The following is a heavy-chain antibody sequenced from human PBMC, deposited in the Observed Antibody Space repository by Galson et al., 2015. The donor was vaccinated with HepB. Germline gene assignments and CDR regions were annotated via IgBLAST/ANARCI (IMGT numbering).Heavy chain of an antibody. CDR2: ISAYNGNT. V-gene: IGHV1-18*04. Sequence: SVKVSCKASGYTFTSYGISWVRQAPGQGLEWMGWISAYNGNTNYAQKLQGRVTMTTDTSTSTAYMELRSLRSDDTAVYYCAIPPPIPYCGGDCHYWGQGTLVTVSS. CDR3: AIPPPIPYCGGDCHY. J-gene: IGHJ4*02. CDR1: GYTFTSYG. D-gene: IGHD2-21*02.